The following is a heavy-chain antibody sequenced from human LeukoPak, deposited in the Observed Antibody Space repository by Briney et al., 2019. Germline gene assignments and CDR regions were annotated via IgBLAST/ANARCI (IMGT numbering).Heavy chain of an antibody. D-gene: IGHD3-10*01. Sequence: QSGGSLRLSCAASGFTFSSYAMHWVRQAPGKGLEWVAVISYDGSNKYYADSVKGRFTISRDNSKNTLYLQMNSLRAEDTALYYCARGGDYYGSGSKWDDAFDIWGQGTMVTVSS. CDR3: ARGGDYYGSGSKWDDAFDI. V-gene: IGHV3-30-3*01. J-gene: IGHJ3*02. CDR1: GFTFSSYA. CDR2: ISYDGSNK.